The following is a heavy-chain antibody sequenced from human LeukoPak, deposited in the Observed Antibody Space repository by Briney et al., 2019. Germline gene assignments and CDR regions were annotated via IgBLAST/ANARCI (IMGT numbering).Heavy chain of an antibody. CDR2: ISSSSSYI. Sequence: GGSLRLSCAASGFTFSSYSMNWVRQAPGKGLEWVSSISSSSSYIYYADSVKGRFTISRDNAKNSLYLQMNSLRAEDTAAYYCARSSYYYDSSGYSDYWGQGTLDTVSS. CDR3: ARSSYYYDSSGYSDY. D-gene: IGHD3-22*01. J-gene: IGHJ4*02. CDR1: GFTFSSYS. V-gene: IGHV3-21*01.